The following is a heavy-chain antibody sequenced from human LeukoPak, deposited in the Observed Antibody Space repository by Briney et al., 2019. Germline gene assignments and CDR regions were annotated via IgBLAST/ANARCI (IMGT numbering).Heavy chain of an antibody. CDR1: GFTFSRYG. D-gene: IGHD1-26*01. CDR3: AKDPFTSGANWFDP. Sequence: GGSLRLSCAASGFTFSRYGMHWVRQAPGKGLEWVAVISYDGRNKYYADSVKGRFTISRDNSKNTLYLQMNSLRAEDTAVYYCAKDPFTSGANWFDPGAREPWSPSPQ. V-gene: IGHV3-30*18. CDR2: ISYDGRNK. J-gene: IGHJ5*02.